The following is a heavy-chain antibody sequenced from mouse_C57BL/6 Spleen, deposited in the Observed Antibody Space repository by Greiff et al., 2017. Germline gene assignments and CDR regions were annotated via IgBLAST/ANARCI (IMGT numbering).Heavy chain of an antibody. Sequence: VQLQQSGAELVRPGASVKLSCKASGYTFTDYYINWVKQRPGQGLEWIARIYPGSGNTYYNEKFKGKATLTAEKSSSTAYMQLSSLTSEDSAVYFCARDDYDVRTYYFDYWGQGTTLTVSS. D-gene: IGHD2-4*01. V-gene: IGHV1-76*01. CDR3: ARDDYDVRTYYFDY. CDR1: GYTFTDYY. J-gene: IGHJ2*01. CDR2: IYPGSGNT.